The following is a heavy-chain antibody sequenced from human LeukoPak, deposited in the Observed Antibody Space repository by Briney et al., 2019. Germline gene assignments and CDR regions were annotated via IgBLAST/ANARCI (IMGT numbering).Heavy chain of an antibody. CDR3: ATGRGKNYGSGSYYGNAFDI. J-gene: IGHJ3*02. V-gene: IGHV1-24*01. CDR2: FDPEDGET. CDR1: GYTLTELS. Sequence: VASVKVSCKVSGYTLTELSMHWVRQAPGKGLEWMGGFDPEDGETIYAQKFQGRVTMTEDTSTDTAYMELSSLRSEDTAVYYCATGRGKNYGSGSYYGNAFDIWGQGTMVTVSS. D-gene: IGHD3-10*01.